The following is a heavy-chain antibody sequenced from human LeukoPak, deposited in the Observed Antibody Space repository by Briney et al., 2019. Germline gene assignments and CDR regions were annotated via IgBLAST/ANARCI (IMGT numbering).Heavy chain of an antibody. V-gene: IGHV3-21*01. CDR1: GFTFSSYS. D-gene: IGHD1-26*01. CDR2: ISSSSSYI. Sequence: GGSLRLSCAASGFTFSSYSMNWVRQAPGKGLGWVSSISSSSSYIYYADSLKGRFTISRDNAKNSLYLQMNTLRAEDTAVYYCARVGSSGSYNEDYWGQGTLVTVSS. CDR3: ARVGSSGSYNEDY. J-gene: IGHJ4*02.